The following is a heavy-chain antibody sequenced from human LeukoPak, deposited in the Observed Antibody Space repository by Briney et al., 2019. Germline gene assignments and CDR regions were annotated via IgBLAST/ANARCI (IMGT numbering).Heavy chain of an antibody. CDR3: ASIAMGIAARGWFDP. CDR1: GESFSGYY. D-gene: IGHD6-6*01. J-gene: IGHJ5*02. V-gene: IGHV4-34*01. CDR2: INQSGST. Sequence: SETLSLTCAVYGESFSGYYWSWIRQPPGKGLEWIGEINQSGSTNYNPSLKGRVTISVDTSKNQFSLKLSSVTAADTAVYYCASIAMGIAARGWFDPWGQGTLVTVSS.